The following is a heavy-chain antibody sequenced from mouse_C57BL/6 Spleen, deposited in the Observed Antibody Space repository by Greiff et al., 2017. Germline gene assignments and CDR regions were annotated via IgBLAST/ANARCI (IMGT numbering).Heavy chain of an antibody. CDR1: GYTFTNYW. V-gene: IGHV1-63*01. CDR3: ARSPPYFDV. Sequence: VKLMESGAELVRPGTSVKMSCKASGYTFTNYWIGWAKQRPGHGLEWIGDIYPGGGYTNYNEKFKGKATLTADKSSSTAYMQFSSLTSEDSAIYYCARSPPYFDVWGTGTTVTVSS. D-gene: IGHD6-1*01. CDR2: IYPGGGYT. J-gene: IGHJ1*03.